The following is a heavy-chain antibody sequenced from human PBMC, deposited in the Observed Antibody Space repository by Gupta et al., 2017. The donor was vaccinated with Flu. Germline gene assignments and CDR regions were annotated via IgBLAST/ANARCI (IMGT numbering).Heavy chain of an antibody. CDR1: GYTFTGYY. CDR3: ARGVDYYGMDV. Sequence: QVQLVQSGAEVKKPGASVKVSCKASGYTFTGYYMHWVRQAPGQGLEWMGWINPNSGSTNYAQKFQGRVTMTRDTSISTAYMELSRLRSDDTAVYYCARGVDYYGMDVWGQGTTVTVSS. J-gene: IGHJ6*02. V-gene: IGHV1-2*02. CDR2: INPNSGST.